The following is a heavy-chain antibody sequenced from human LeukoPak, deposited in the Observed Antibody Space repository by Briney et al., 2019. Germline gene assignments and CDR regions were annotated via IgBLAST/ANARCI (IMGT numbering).Heavy chain of an antibody. CDR1: GYTFTSYG. CDR2: INTHNGNT. D-gene: IGHD6-19*01. Sequence: ASVKVSCKASGYTFTSYGITWVRQAPGQGLEWMGWINTHNGNTNYVQKLQGRVTMTTDTSTSTAYMELRSLRSDDTAVYYCARNSHGYSSGWLQFNFDYWGQGTLVTVSS. CDR3: ARNSHGYSSGWLQFNFDY. V-gene: IGHV1-18*01. J-gene: IGHJ4*02.